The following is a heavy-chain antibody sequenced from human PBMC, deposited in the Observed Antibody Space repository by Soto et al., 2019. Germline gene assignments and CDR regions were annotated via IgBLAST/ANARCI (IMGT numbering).Heavy chain of an antibody. CDR1: GGSISSSNW. J-gene: IGHJ4*02. CDR2: IYHSGST. V-gene: IGHV4-4*02. CDR3: VRHAQRIIRAY. D-gene: IGHD6-25*01. Sequence: SETLSLTCAVSGGSISSSNWWSWVRQPPGKGLEWIGEIYHSGSTNYNPSLKSRVTISVDTSKNQFSLKMSSVTAADTAVYYCVRHAQRIIRAYWGQGSLGTLFS.